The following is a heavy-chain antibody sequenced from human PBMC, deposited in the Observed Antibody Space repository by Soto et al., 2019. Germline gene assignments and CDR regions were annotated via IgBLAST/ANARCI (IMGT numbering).Heavy chain of an antibody. J-gene: IGHJ4*02. V-gene: IGHV5-51*01. Sequence: EVQLAQSGAEVRKPGESLKISCRASGYTFFNYWIGWVRQMPGKGLEWMGIIYPGDSDTRYSPSFQGQVTISADKSISTAYLQWNSLQASDTAIYYCARHDDGWRSSVDSWGQGTLVTVSS. CDR1: GYTFFNYW. D-gene: IGHD3-16*01. CDR3: ARHDDGWRSSVDS. CDR2: IYPGDSDT.